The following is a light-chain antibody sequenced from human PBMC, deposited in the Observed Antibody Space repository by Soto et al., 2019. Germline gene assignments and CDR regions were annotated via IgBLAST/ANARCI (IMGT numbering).Light chain of an antibody. J-gene: IGKJ1*01. Sequence: EIVMTQSPATLSVSPGERATLSFRAGQSVSSNLAWYQQKPGQAPRLLIYGASTRATAIPARFSGSGSGTEFTLTISSLQSEDFAIYFCQQYNNWPPDRTFGQGTKVEI. V-gene: IGKV3-15*01. CDR3: QQYNNWPPDRT. CDR2: GAS. CDR1: QSVSSN.